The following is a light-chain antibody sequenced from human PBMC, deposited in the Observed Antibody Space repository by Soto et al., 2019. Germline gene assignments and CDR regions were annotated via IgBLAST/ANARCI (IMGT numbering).Light chain of an antibody. CDR2: DAS. CDR1: QSVSSY. Sequence: EIVLTHSPATLSLSPGERATLSCRASQSVSSYLAWYQQKPGQAPRLLIFDASNRATGIPARFSGSGSGTDFTLTISSLEPEDFAVYYCQHRSIWPVSFGQGTRLEI. V-gene: IGKV3-11*01. J-gene: IGKJ5*01. CDR3: QHRSIWPVS.